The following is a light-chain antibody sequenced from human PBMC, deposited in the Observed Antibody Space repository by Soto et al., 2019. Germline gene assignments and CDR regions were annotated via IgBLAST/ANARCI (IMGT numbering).Light chain of an antibody. CDR3: FSFTTTSTWV. CDR2: HVT. J-gene: IGLJ3*02. Sequence: ALTQPACVSGSPGPSITISCTVTSSDIGHYDYVSWYQQHPGKAPKLMIYHVTYRPSGVSNRFSGSNSGNTAYLTISGLQVEEEAESFCFSFTTTSTWVFGGGTTVTVL. CDR1: SSDIGHYDY. V-gene: IGLV2-14*03.